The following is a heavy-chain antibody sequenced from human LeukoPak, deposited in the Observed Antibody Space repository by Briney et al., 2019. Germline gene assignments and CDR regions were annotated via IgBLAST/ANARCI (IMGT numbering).Heavy chain of an antibody. CDR3: AREYYDSSGYQNTNYFDY. CDR2: IYYSGST. J-gene: IGHJ4*02. Sequence: SETLSLTCTVSGGSISSYYWSWIRQPPGKGLEWIGYIYYSGSTNYNPSLKSRVTISVDTSKNQFSLKLSSVTAADTAVYYCAREYYDSSGYQNTNYFDYWGQGTLVTVSS. CDR1: GGSISSYY. V-gene: IGHV4-59*01. D-gene: IGHD3-22*01.